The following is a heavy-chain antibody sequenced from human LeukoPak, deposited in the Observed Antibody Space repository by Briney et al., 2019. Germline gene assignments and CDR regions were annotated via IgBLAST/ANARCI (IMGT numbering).Heavy chain of an antibody. J-gene: IGHJ4*02. Sequence: ASVKVSCKASGGTFSSYAISWVRQAPGQGLEWMGGIIPIFGTANYAQKFQGRVTITTDESTSTAYMELSSLRSEDTAVYYCARDRRLLPMVLDYWGQGTLVTVSS. V-gene: IGHV1-69*05. CDR2: IIPIFGTA. D-gene: IGHD1-26*01. CDR1: GGTFSSYA. CDR3: ARDRRLLPMVLDY.